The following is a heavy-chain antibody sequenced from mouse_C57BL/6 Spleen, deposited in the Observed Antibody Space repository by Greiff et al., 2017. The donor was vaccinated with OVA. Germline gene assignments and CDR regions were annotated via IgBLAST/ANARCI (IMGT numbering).Heavy chain of an antibody. CDR3: ARAGQLRLQLAY. J-gene: IGHJ3*01. Sequence: QVQLQQPGTELVKPGASAKLSCKASGYTFTSYWMHWVKQRPGQGLEWIGNINPSNGGTNYNEKFKSKATLTVDKSSSTAYMQLSSLTSEDSAVYYCARAGQLRLQLAYWGQGTLVTVSA. CDR2: INPSNGGT. D-gene: IGHD3-2*02. CDR1: GYTFTSYW. V-gene: IGHV1-53*01.